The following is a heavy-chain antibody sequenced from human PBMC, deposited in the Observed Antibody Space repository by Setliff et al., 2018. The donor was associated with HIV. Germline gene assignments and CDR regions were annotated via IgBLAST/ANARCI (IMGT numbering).Heavy chain of an antibody. CDR1: GDSVRSSRYY. Sequence: SETLSLTCTVSGDSVRSSRYYWSWIRQPAGMGLEWIGRFDSSGGTDYNSSLKSRVTISKDTSKNQLSLKLTSVTAADTAVYFCAGDYAGSGRPFDYWGQGTLVTVSS. V-gene: IGHV4-61*02. CDR3: AGDYAGSGRPFDY. D-gene: IGHD6-19*01. CDR2: FDSSGGT. J-gene: IGHJ4*02.